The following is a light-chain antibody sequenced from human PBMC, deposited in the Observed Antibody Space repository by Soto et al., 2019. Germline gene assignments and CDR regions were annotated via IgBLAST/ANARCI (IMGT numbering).Light chain of an antibody. Sequence: ESVMTQSPATLSMSPGERATLSFRASQSVSSNLAWYQQKPGQAPRLLIYGASSRATGIPDRFSGSGSGTDFTLTISRLEPEDFAVYYCQQYGSSRTFGQGTKVDIK. CDR2: GAS. CDR3: QQYGSSRT. J-gene: IGKJ1*01. V-gene: IGKV3-20*01. CDR1: QSVSSN.